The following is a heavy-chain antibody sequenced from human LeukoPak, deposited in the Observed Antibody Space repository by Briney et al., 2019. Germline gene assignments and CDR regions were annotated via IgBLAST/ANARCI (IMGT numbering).Heavy chain of an antibody. Sequence: PGGSLRLSCAASGFTFSSYSMNWVRQAPGKGLEWVSSISSSSSYIYYADSVKGRFTISRDNAKNSLYLQMNSLRAKDTAVYYCARDSTYCSSTSCFDYWGQGTLVTVSS. CDR1: GFTFSSYS. CDR3: ARDSTYCSSTSCFDY. CDR2: ISSSSSYI. J-gene: IGHJ4*02. V-gene: IGHV3-21*01. D-gene: IGHD2-2*01.